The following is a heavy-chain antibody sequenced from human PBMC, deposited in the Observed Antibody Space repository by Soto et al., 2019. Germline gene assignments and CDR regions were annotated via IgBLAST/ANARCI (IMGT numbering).Heavy chain of an antibody. V-gene: IGHV3-53*01. J-gene: IGHJ2*01. Sequence: GGSLRLSCAASGFTTVSLNYMTWVRQAPGQGLQWVSLIYSSGSRYYADSVKGRFTISRDNSKNTVYLQMNSLRADDTATYFCARGSGPQGINWSFDLWGRGTVLTVSS. CDR1: GFTTVSLNY. CDR3: ARGSGPQGINWSFDL. CDR2: IYSSGSR. D-gene: IGHD3-16*01.